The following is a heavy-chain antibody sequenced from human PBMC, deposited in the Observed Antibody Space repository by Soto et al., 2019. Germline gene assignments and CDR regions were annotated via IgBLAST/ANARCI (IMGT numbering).Heavy chain of an antibody. D-gene: IGHD3-16*01. Sequence: QVQLVQSGAEVKKPGSSVKVSCKTSRGTFNKYAFNWVRQAPGQGLEWMGWIIPIFSSRNYAEKFQGRVNITADDSTSTAYMELRSLRFEDTAVYYCSRGETYLGVWGQGTTVTVSS. CDR2: IIPIFSSR. V-gene: IGHV1-69*01. CDR3: SRGETYLGV. J-gene: IGHJ6*02. CDR1: RGTFNKYA.